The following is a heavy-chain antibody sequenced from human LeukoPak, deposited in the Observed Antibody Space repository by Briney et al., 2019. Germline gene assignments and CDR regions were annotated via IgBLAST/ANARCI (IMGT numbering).Heavy chain of an antibody. Sequence: SQTLSLTCTVSAGSISSYYWSWIRQPPGKGLEWIVYIYYSGSNTYTPSLKSRVTISVDTSKNQFSLKLSSVTAEDTAVYYCARTVLSDGWFDPWGQGTLVTVSS. V-gene: IGHV4-59*08. J-gene: IGHJ5*02. CDR1: AGSISSYY. D-gene: IGHD2/OR15-2a*01. CDR2: IYYSGSN. CDR3: ARTVLSDGWFDP.